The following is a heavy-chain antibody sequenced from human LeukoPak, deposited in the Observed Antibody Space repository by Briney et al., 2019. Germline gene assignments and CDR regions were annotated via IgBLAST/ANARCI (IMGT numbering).Heavy chain of an antibody. Sequence: GGSLRLSCAASGFTFSDGWLNWVRQTPEKGLEWVSSISGSSSYIYYADSVKGRFTISRDNAKNSLYLQMNSLRAEDTAVYYCARDVYYYDSSGFDPWGQGTLVTVSS. D-gene: IGHD3-22*01. CDR3: ARDVYYYDSSGFDP. V-gene: IGHV3-21*01. CDR1: GFTFSDGW. J-gene: IGHJ5*02. CDR2: ISGSSSYI.